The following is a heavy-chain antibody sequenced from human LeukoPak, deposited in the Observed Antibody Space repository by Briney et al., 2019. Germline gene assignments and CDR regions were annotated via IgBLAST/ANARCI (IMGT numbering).Heavy chain of an antibody. Sequence: PGGSLRLSCAASGFTFSSFWMTWVRQAPGKGLEWVANIKEDGSEKYYVDSVKGRFTISRDNAKNSLYLQMNSLRAEDTAVYYCARARHYARDSWGQGTLVTVSS. V-gene: IGHV3-7*01. CDR3: ARARHYARDS. J-gene: IGHJ4*02. D-gene: IGHD4-17*01. CDR1: GFTFSSFW. CDR2: IKEDGSEK.